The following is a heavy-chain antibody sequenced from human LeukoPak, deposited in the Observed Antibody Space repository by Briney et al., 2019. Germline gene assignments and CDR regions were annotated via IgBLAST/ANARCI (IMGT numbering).Heavy chain of an antibody. V-gene: IGHV4-38-2*02. CDR3: ARAPVGYSCGLRHIYYMDV. J-gene: IGHJ6*03. CDR2: VYNRGTN. CDR1: GYSISSSYY. D-gene: IGHD5-18*01. Sequence: SSETLSLTCSVSGYSISSSYYWGWIRQAPGKGLEWIGSVYNRGTNYYNPSLKSRVTISVDTSKQEFSLILSSVTASDTALYYCARAPVGYSCGLRHIYYMDVWGKGTTVTVSS.